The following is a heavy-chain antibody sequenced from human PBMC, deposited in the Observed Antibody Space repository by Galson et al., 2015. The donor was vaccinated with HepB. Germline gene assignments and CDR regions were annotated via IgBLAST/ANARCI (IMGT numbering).Heavy chain of an antibody. CDR1: GFTFRNNY. CDR2: ISGVGTST. D-gene: IGHD5-12*01. CDR3: ARGYSGSQGLDY. Sequence: SLRLSCAASGFTFRNNYMHWVRQAPGKGLLWVSRISGVGTSTAYADSVKGRFSISRDNTKNTLYLQMNSLRDEDTAVYYCARGYSGSQGLDYWGQGILVIVSS. V-gene: IGHV3-74*01. J-gene: IGHJ4*02.